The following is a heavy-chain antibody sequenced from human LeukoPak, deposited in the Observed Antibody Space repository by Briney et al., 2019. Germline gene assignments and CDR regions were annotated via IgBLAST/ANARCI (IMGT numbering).Heavy chain of an antibody. CDR2: IIPIFGIA. Sequence: SVKVSCKASGGTFSSYAISWVRQAPGQGLEWMGRIIPIFGIANYAQKFQGGVTITADKSTSTAYMELSSLRSEDTAVYYCARDTGYSSGWYNYWGQGTLVTVSS. CDR1: GGTFSSYA. V-gene: IGHV1-69*04. CDR3: ARDTGYSSGWYNY. J-gene: IGHJ4*02. D-gene: IGHD6-19*01.